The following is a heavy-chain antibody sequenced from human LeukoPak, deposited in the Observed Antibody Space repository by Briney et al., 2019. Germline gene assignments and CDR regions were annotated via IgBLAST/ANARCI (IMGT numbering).Heavy chain of an antibody. CDR1: GFTFSSFA. Sequence: GGSLRLSCAASGFTFSSFALSWVRQAPGKGLEWVSSISGSGGTTYHADSLKGRFTISRDNSKNTVDLQMNGLRAEDTAVYYCARAVTWIDPWGQGTLVIVYS. V-gene: IGHV3-23*01. J-gene: IGHJ5*02. CDR2: ISGSGGTT. CDR3: ARAVTWIDP.